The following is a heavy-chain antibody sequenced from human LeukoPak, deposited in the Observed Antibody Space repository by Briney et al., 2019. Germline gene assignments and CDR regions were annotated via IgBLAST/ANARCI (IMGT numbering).Heavy chain of an antibody. D-gene: IGHD3-22*01. V-gene: IGHV4-61*02. J-gene: IGHJ6*03. CDR2: IYTSGST. CDR3: ARVASSGFLYYYMDV. Sequence: SETLSLTCTVSGGSISSGSYYWSWIRQPAGKGLEWIGRIYTSGSTDYNPSLKSRVTISVDTSKNKFSLTLSSVTAADTAVYYCARVASSGFLYYYMDVWGKGTTVTVSS. CDR1: GGSISSGSYY.